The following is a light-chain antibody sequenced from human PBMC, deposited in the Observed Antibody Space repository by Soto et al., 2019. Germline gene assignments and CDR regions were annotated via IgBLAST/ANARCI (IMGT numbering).Light chain of an antibody. CDR1: QSVSSN. J-gene: IGKJ2*01. CDR2: GAS. V-gene: IGKV3-15*01. Sequence: EIVMTQSPATLSVSPGERATLSCRASQSVSSNLAWYQQKPGQAPRLLIYGASTRATGIPARFSGSGSGTDFTLTISSLQSEDFAVYFCQHYRNWPRTFGQGTKLEIK. CDR3: QHYRNWPRT.